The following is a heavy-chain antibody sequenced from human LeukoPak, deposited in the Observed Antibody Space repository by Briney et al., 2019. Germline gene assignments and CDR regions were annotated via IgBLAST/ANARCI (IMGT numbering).Heavy chain of an antibody. CDR3: ARTPGTPTDYGDTYYYYYMDV. Sequence: SVKVSCKASGGTFSSYAISWVRQAPGQGLEWMGGITPIFGTANYAQKFQGRVTITADESTSTAYMELSSLRSEDTAVYYCARTPGTPTDYGDTYYYYYMDVWGKGTTVTISS. CDR1: GGTFSSYA. D-gene: IGHD4-17*01. CDR2: ITPIFGTA. J-gene: IGHJ6*03. V-gene: IGHV1-69*13.